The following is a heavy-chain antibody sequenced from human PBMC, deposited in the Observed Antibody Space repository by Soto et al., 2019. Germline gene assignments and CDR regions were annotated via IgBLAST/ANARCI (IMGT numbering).Heavy chain of an antibody. CDR1: GFTFSTYV. J-gene: IGHJ5*01. CDR2: ILGGGAST. V-gene: IGHV3-23*01. CDR3: ARLIGDSWLDF. D-gene: IGHD2-8*01. Sequence: GGSLRLSCAASGFTFSTYVMNWVRQAPGQGLEWVSSILGGGASTYYAVSVKGRITINADTSNNQLSLQLNSVTPDDTVVYYCARLIGDSWLDFWGQGTLVTVSS.